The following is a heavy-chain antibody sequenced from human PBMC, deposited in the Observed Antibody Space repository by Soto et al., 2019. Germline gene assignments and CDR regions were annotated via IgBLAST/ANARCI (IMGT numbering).Heavy chain of an antibody. Sequence: SETLSLTCAVSGGSISSSNWWSWVRQPPGKGLEWIGEIYHSGSTNYNPSLKSRVTISVDKSKNQFSLKLSSVTAADTAVYYCARDSRGVMDYYYYDMDVWGQGTTVTVSS. CDR2: IYHSGST. V-gene: IGHV4-4*02. CDR1: GGSISSSNW. D-gene: IGHD3-10*01. CDR3: ARDSRGVMDYYYYDMDV. J-gene: IGHJ6*02.